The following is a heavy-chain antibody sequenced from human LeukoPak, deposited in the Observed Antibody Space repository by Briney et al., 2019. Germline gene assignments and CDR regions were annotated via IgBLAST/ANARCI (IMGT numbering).Heavy chain of an antibody. D-gene: IGHD2-2*02. J-gene: IGHJ6*02. CDR3: ARDRLLLYNLGDGMGV. V-gene: IGHV3-30-3*01. Sequence: PGGSLRLSCAASGFTFSSYAMHWVRQAPGKGLEWVAVISYDGSNKYYADSVKGRFTISRDNSKNTLYLQMNSLRAEDTAVYYCARDRLLLYNLGDGMGVWGQGTTVTVSS. CDR1: GFTFSSYA. CDR2: ISYDGSNK.